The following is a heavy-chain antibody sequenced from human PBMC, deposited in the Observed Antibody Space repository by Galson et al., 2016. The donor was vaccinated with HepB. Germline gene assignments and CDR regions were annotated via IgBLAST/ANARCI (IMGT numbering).Heavy chain of an antibody. V-gene: IGHV3-23*01. D-gene: IGHD1-26*01. Sequence: SLRLSCAVSGFTLVGNGFSWVRQAPGKGLEWVSDIVRGGNTSYADSVKGRFTISKDISKNTLYLQMNSLRVEDTAIYYCSGHGGGSAWGQGTLVTVSS. CDR2: IVRGGNT. J-gene: IGHJ4*02. CDR1: GFTLVGNG. CDR3: SGHGGGSA.